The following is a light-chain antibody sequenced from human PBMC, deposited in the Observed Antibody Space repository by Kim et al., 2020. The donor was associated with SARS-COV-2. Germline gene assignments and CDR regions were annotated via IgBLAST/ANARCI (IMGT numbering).Light chain of an antibody. V-gene: IGKV1-5*03. Sequence: DIQMTQSPSTLSASVGDRVTITCRASQSFSSWLAWYQQKPGKVPKLLIYKTSILESGVPSRFSGSGSGTEFTLTISSLQPDDFATYYCQQYNKLPIAFGQGTRLEI. CDR2: KTS. J-gene: IGKJ5*01. CDR3: QQYNKLPIA. CDR1: QSFSSW.